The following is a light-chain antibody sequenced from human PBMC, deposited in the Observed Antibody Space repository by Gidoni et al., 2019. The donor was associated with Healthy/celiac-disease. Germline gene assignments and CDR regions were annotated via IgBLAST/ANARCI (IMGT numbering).Light chain of an antibody. CDR3: QQSYSTPYT. CDR1: QTISSY. V-gene: IGKV1-39*01. Sequence: DIQMTQSPSSLSASVGDRVMITCRANQTISSYLNWYQQKPGAAPKLLIYAASSLRSGVPSRFSGSGSGTDFTLTITRLQPEDFAIYYCQQSYSTPYTFGRGTKLEI. J-gene: IGKJ2*01. CDR2: AAS.